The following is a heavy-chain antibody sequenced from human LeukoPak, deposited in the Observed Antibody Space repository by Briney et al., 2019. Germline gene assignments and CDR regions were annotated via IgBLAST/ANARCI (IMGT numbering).Heavy chain of an antibody. J-gene: IGHJ3*02. CDR1: GFTFSSYA. V-gene: IGHV3-23*01. D-gene: IGHD2-2*01. CDR3: AKVLTGKDIVVVPAAPDI. Sequence: GGSLRLSCAASGFTFSSYAMSWVRQAPGKGLEWVSAISGSGGSTYYADSVKGRFTISRDNSKNTLYLQMNSLRAEDTAVYYCAKVLTGKDIVVVPAAPDIWGQGTMVAVSS. CDR2: ISGSGGST.